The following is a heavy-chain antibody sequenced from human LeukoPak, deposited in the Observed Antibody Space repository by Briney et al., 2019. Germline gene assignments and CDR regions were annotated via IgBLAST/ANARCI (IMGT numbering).Heavy chain of an antibody. Sequence: SETLSLTCTVSGGPLSAYYWTWIRQPPGKGLEWIGYIYDTGNANYNPSLKSRVTISVDTSKNQFSLKLTSVTAADTAVYYCASGETGSTRGGYWGQGTLVTVSS. CDR1: GGPLSAYY. V-gene: IGHV4-59*01. CDR3: ASGETGSTRGGY. J-gene: IGHJ4*02. CDR2: IYDTGNA. D-gene: IGHD1-1*01.